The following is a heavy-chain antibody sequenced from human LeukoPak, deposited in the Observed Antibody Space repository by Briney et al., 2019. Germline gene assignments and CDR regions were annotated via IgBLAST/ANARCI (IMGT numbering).Heavy chain of an antibody. CDR2: IYYSGSI. CDR3: ARDRGYCSSTSCGFDL. V-gene: IGHV4-59*01. J-gene: IGHJ2*01. Sequence: SETLSLTCTVSGGSISSYYWSWIRQPPGKGLEWIGYIYYSGSINYNPSLKSRVTISVDTSKNQFSLKLSSVTAADTAVYYCARDRGYCSSTSCGFDLWGRGTLVTVSS. CDR1: GGSISSYY. D-gene: IGHD2-2*01.